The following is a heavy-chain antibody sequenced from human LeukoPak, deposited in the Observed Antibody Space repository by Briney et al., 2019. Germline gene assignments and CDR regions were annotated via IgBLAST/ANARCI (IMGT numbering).Heavy chain of an antibody. V-gene: IGHV3-30*04. CDR1: GFTFSSYE. J-gene: IGHJ4*02. CDR2: ISYDGSNK. CDR3: ARLSRDWLVIDY. D-gene: IGHD3-9*01. Sequence: GGSLRLSCAASGFTFSSYEMNWVRQAPGKGLEWVAGISYDGSNKYYADSVKGRFTISRDNSKNTLYLQMNSLRAEDTAVYYCARLSRDWLVIDYWGQGTLVTVSS.